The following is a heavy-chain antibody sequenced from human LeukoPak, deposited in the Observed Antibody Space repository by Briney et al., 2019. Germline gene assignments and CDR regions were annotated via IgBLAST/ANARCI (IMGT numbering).Heavy chain of an antibody. CDR2: IYYSGST. Sequence: SETLSLTCTVSGGSISSGDYYWTWIRQPPGKGLEWIGYIYYSGSTYYNPSLKSRVTISVDTSKNQFSLNLSSVTAADTAVYYCARDDGTYYGGTLDYWGQGTLVTVPS. CDR1: GGSISSGDYY. CDR3: ARDDGTYYGGTLDY. J-gene: IGHJ4*02. V-gene: IGHV4-30-4*01. D-gene: IGHD4-23*01.